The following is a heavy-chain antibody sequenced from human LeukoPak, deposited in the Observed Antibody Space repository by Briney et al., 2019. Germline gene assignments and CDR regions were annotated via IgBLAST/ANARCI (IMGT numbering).Heavy chain of an antibody. Sequence: GGSLRLSCAASGFTFTIFAMSWVRQAPGKGLEWVSTISGTGGSTFYADSVKGRFTISRDNSKNTLYLQMNSLRAEDTAVYWCAKRRNYYDSDGFPVDYWGQGTLVTVSS. V-gene: IGHV3-23*01. CDR3: AKRRNYYDSDGFPVDY. J-gene: IGHJ4*02. D-gene: IGHD3-22*01. CDR2: ISGTGGST. CDR1: GFTFTIFA.